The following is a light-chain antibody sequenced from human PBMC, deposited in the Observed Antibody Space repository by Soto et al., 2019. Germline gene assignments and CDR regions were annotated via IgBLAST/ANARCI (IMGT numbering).Light chain of an antibody. CDR2: DAS. CDR1: QSVSRY. J-gene: IGKJ5*01. Sequence: EIVLTQYLATLSLSPGERATLSCRASQSVSRYLAWYQQKPGQAPRLLIYDASNRATGIPGRFSGSGSGTDFTLTISSLEPEDFAVYYCQQRSSWPSITFGQGTRLEIK. V-gene: IGKV3-11*01. CDR3: QQRSSWPSIT.